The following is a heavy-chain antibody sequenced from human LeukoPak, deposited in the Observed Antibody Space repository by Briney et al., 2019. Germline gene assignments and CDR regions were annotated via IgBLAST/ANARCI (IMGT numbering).Heavy chain of an antibody. D-gene: IGHD3-16*01. Sequence: SQTLSLTCTVSGGSISGDYWSWIRQPAGKGLEWIGRLYASGNTNYNPSLKSRVTISVDTSKNQFSLKLSSVTAADTAVYYCARFMTTPKRNWYFDLWGRGTLVTVSS. V-gene: IGHV4-4*07. CDR3: ARFMTTPKRNWYFDL. CDR1: GGSISGDY. J-gene: IGHJ2*01. CDR2: LYASGNT.